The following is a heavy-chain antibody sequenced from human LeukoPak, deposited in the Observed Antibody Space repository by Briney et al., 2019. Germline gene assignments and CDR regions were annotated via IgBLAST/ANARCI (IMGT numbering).Heavy chain of an antibody. CDR2: ISYDATNK. CDR3: AKASSNYFYYFEY. V-gene: IGHV3-30*18. Sequence: GGSLRLSCAASGFTFSSSDMHWVRQAPGKGLEWVAVISYDATNKYYADSVKGRFTLSRDNSKNTLYLQTNTLRDEDTAVYYCAKASSNYFYYFEYWGQGNLGTVSS. CDR1: GFTFSSSD. D-gene: IGHD2/OR15-2a*01. J-gene: IGHJ4*02.